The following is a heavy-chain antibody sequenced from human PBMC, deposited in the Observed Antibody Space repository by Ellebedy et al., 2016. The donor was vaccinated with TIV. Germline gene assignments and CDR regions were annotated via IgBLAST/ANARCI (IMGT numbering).Heavy chain of an antibody. J-gene: IGHJ4*02. CDR2: IKQDGREK. V-gene: IGHV3-7*03. Sequence: PGGSLRLSCAASGFTFSNYWMSWVRQAPGKGLEWVGNIKQDGREKLYVDSVRGRITISRDNAKNSVFLQMNSLRAEDTAVYYCARQATNTWYLDYWGQGSLVTVSS. D-gene: IGHD2-8*01. CDR1: GFTFSNYW. CDR3: ARQATNTWYLDY.